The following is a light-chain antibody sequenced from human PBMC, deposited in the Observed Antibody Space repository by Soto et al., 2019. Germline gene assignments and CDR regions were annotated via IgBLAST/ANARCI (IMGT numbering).Light chain of an antibody. CDR1: HGFSTW. J-gene: IGKJ1*01. CDR3: QQYKDYVWT. Sequence: IRLNKSPATVSGYDGDRVTITCRASHGFSTWLAWYQQRPSQAPKLLVYEASKLQSGVPSRFSASGSATEFTLTISGLQSDDFATYYCQQYKDYVWTFGQGTKVAIK. CDR2: EAS. V-gene: IGKV1-5*03.